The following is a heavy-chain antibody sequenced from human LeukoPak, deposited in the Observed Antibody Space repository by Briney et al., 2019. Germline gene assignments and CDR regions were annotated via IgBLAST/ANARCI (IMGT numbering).Heavy chain of an antibody. CDR1: GFTFSSYA. CDR3: AKGITFGGVIVNGLDY. Sequence: GGSLRLSCAASGFTFSSYAMSWVRQAPGKGLEWVSAISGSGGSTYYADSVKGRFTISRDNSKNTLYLQMNSLRAEDTAVYYCAKGITFGGVIVNGLDYWGQGTLVTVSS. CDR2: ISGSGGST. V-gene: IGHV3-23*01. J-gene: IGHJ4*02. D-gene: IGHD3-16*02.